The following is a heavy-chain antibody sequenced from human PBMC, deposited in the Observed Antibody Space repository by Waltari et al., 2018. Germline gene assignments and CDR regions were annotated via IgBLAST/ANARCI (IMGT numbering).Heavy chain of an antibody. J-gene: IGHJ4*02. CDR2: IYYIGRT. D-gene: IGHD3-22*01. CDR1: GGSISSSSYY. V-gene: IGHV4-39*01. Sequence: QLQLQESGPGLVKPSETLSPTCTVSGGSISSSSYYWGGIRQPPGKGLEWIGSIYYIGRTSYNPSLKSRVTISVDTSKNQFSLKLSSVTAADTAVYYCASTVYYDSSGWTYYFDYWGQGTLVTVSS. CDR3: ASTVYYDSSGWTYYFDY.